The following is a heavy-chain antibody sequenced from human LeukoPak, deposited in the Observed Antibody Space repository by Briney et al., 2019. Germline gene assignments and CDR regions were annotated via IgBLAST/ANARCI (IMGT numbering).Heavy chain of an antibody. V-gene: IGHV3-53*01. CDR3: ARRAGAYSHPYDY. Sequence: GGSLRLSCAASGFTLSSYWMSWVRQAPGKGLEWVSFIYSGGSTYYADSVKGRFTISRDNSKNTLYLQMNSLRADDTAVYYCARRAGAYSHPYDYWGQGTLVTVSS. CDR1: GFTLSSYW. J-gene: IGHJ4*02. CDR2: IYSGGST. D-gene: IGHD4/OR15-4a*01.